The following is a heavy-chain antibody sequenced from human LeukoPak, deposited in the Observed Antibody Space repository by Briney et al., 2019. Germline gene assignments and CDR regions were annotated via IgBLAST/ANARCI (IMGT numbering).Heavy chain of an antibody. CDR1: GFTFSSYG. Sequence: GGSLRLSCAASGFTFSSYGMHWVRQAPGKGLEWVAVISYDGSNKYYADSVKGRFTISRDNSKNTLYLQMNSLRAEDTAVYYCAKDYDFWSGSLVSGMDVWGQGTTVTVSS. CDR3: AKDYDFWSGSLVSGMDV. D-gene: IGHD3-3*01. J-gene: IGHJ6*02. V-gene: IGHV3-30*18. CDR2: ISYDGSNK.